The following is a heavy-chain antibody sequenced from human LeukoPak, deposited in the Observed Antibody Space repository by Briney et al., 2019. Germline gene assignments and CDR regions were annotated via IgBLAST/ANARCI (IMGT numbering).Heavy chain of an antibody. V-gene: IGHV3-15*01. D-gene: IGHD3-10*01. CDR3: TTRGSDSGCPFF. J-gene: IGHJ4*02. CDR2: IKSKTDGGTT. CDR1: GFTFSNAW. Sequence: GGSLRLSCAASGFTFSNAWMVWVRQAPGKGLEWLGRIKSKTDGGTTDYAAPVKGRFTISRDDSKNTLYLEMNSLKTEDTAVYYCTTRGSDSGCPFFWGQGTLVTVSS.